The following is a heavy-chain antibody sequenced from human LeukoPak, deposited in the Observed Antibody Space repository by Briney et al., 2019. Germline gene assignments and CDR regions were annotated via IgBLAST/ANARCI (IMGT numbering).Heavy chain of an antibody. CDR1: GFTFSSYS. J-gene: IGHJ4*02. D-gene: IGHD3-22*01. CDR2: LSSSSSTI. V-gene: IGHV3-48*01. Sequence: PGGSLRLSCAASGFTFSSYSMNWVRQAPGKGLEWVSYLSSSSSTIYYADSVKGRFTISRDNAKNSLYLQMNSLRAEDTAVYYCARDSNYYDSSGRFDYWGQGTLVTVSS. CDR3: ARDSNYYDSSGRFDY.